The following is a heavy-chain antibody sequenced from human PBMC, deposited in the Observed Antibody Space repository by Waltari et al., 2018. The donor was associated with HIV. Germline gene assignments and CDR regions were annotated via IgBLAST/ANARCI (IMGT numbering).Heavy chain of an antibody. CDR3: ARDRPNYYDSSGYSSVFDV. CDR1: GSTVNSNY. D-gene: IGHD3-22*01. Sequence: QLVESGVGLILPGGSLRLSCAAFGSTVNSNYVTQARRAPGKGLEWVSVIYSGGSTYYADSVKGRFTISRDNSKNTIYLQMNSLRAEDTAVYYCARDRPNYYDSSGYSSVFDVWGQGTMVTVSS. CDR2: IYSGGST. J-gene: IGHJ3*01. V-gene: IGHV3-53*01.